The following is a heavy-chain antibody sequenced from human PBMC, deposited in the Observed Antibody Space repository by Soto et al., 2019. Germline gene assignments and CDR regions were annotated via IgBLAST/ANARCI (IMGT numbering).Heavy chain of an antibody. D-gene: IGHD4-17*01. Sequence: EVQLVESGGGLIQPGRSLRLSCAASGFTFSSYAMNWVRQAPGKGLEWVSYISSTSSSIYYADSVKGRFTISRDNAKNSLYLQMNSLGAEDTAVYYCARIRTTLTSPFDYWGQGTLVTVSS. CDR3: ARIRTTLTSPFDY. CDR2: ISSTSSSI. J-gene: IGHJ4*02. CDR1: GFTFSSYA. V-gene: IGHV3-48*01.